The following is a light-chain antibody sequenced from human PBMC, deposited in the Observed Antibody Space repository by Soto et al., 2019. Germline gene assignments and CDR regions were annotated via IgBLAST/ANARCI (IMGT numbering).Light chain of an antibody. V-gene: IGKV3-20*01. CDR2: GAS. Sequence: EIVLTQCPVTLTLSPGERATLSCGASQSVSSSYLAWYQQKPGQAPRLLIYGASSRATGIPDRFSGSGSGTDFTLTISRLEPEDFAVYYCQQYGSAITFGQGTRLEIK. CDR3: QQYGSAIT. J-gene: IGKJ5*01. CDR1: QSVSSSY.